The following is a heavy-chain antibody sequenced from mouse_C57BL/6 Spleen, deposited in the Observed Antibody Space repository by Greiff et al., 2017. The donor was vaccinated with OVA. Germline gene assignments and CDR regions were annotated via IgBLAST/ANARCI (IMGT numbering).Heavy chain of an antibody. V-gene: IGHV5-17*01. D-gene: IGHD1-1*01. CDR2: ISSGSSTI. CDR3: ARVYYGSSPYYFDY. CDR1: GFTFSDYG. Sequence: EVKLQESGGGLVKPGGSLKLSCAASGFTFSDYGMHWVRQAPEKGLEWVAYISSGSSTIYYADTVKGRFTISRDNAKNTLFLQMTSLRSEDTAMYYCARVYYGSSPYYFDYWGQGTTLTVSS. J-gene: IGHJ2*01.